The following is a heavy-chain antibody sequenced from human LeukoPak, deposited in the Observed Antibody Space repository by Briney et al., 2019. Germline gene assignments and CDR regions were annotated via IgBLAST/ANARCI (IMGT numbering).Heavy chain of an antibody. D-gene: IGHD6-19*01. CDR3: ARGEMNSGWFPGGPFDY. CDR2: INHSGST. Sequence: MSSETLSLTCAVYGGSFSGYYWSGTRQPPGKGLEWIGEINHSGSTNYNPSLKSRVTISVDTSKNQFSLKLSSVTAADTAVYYCARGEMNSGWFPGGPFDYWGQGTLVTVSS. J-gene: IGHJ4*02. CDR1: GGSFSGYY. V-gene: IGHV4-34*01.